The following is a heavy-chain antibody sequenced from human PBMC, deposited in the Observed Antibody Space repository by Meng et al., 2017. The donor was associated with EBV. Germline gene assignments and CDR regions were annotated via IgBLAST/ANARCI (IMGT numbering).Heavy chain of an antibody. CDR1: GGSICSRSYY. V-gene: IGHV4-39*01. CDR2: VYYSGNS. CDR3: ARVSFYDYWSGYSFNWFDP. Sequence: QLQLYQSGPGLVKPSETLSLACPVAGGSICSRSYYWGWFRQSPGKGLGWIGNVYYSGNSYYNPSLKSRVTISVDTSKNQFYLNLISVTAADTAVYFCARVSFYDYWSGYSFNWFDPWGQGTLVTVSS. D-gene: IGHD3-3*01. J-gene: IGHJ5*02.